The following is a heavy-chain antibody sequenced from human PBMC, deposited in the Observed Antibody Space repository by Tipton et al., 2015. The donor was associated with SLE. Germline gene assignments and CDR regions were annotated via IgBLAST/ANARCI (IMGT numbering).Heavy chain of an antibody. CDR1: GFTFSSYW. J-gene: IGHJ4*02. D-gene: IGHD3-10*01. CDR2: INADGIT. CDR3: AASGKYGLRSYLKYLEY. Sequence: GSLRLSCAASGFTFSSYWVHWVRQAPGKGLVWVSRINADGITTYADSVKGRFTISRDYARNTVYLQMNSLRVDDTAVYSCAASGKYGLRSYLKYLEYWGQGALVTVSS. V-gene: IGHV3-74*01.